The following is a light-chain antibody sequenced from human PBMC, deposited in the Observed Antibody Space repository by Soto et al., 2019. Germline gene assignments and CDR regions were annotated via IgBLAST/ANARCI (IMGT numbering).Light chain of an antibody. CDR3: QQYGSSPKYT. CDR1: QSVSSSY. V-gene: IGKV3D-20*01. J-gene: IGKJ2*01. Sequence: ESVLTQSPATLSLSPGERATLSCGASQSVSSSYLAWYQQKPGLAPRLLIYDASSRATGIPDRFSGSGSGTDFTLTISRLEPEDFAVYYCQQYGSSPKYTFGQRTKLEIK. CDR2: DAS.